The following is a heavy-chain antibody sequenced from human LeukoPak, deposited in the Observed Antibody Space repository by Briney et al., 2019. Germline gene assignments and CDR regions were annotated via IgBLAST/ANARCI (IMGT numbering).Heavy chain of an antibody. CDR1: GGSISSSSYY. CDR3: ARATSYDSSGYPGF. D-gene: IGHD3-22*01. V-gene: IGHV4-39*07. Sequence: SETLSLTCTVSGGSISSSSYYWGWIRQPPGKGLEWIGSIYYSGSTYYNPSLKSRVTISVDTSKNQFSLKLSSVTAADTAVYYCARATSYDSSGYPGFWGQGTLVTDSS. J-gene: IGHJ4*02. CDR2: IYYSGST.